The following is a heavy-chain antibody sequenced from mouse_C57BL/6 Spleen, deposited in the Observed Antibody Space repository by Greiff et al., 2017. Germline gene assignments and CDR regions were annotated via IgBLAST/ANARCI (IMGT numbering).Heavy chain of an antibody. CDR3: ARFGTGGDY. V-gene: IGHV1-61*01. J-gene: IGHJ2*01. CDR2: IYPSDSET. Sequence: QVQLQQPGAELVRPGYSVKLSCKASGYTFTSYWLDWVKQRPGQGLEWIGNIYPSDSETHYNQKFKDKATLTVDKSSSTAYMQLGSLTSEDSAVYYCARFGTGGDYWGQGTTLTVSS. CDR1: GYTFTSYW. D-gene: IGHD4-1*01.